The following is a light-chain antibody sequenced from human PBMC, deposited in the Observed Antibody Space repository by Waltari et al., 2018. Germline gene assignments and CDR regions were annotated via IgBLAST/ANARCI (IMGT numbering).Light chain of an antibody. V-gene: IGKV2-28*01. CDR1: QSLLDNTGYNY. CDR2: LAS. Sequence: DIVMRQSPLPLPVLPGEPATISRRSSQSLLDNTGYNYLDWYVQKPGQSPQILIYLASNRAAGVPDRFSGSGSGTDFTLKISRVEAEDVGIYYCMAALQTAAFGQGTRLEIK. J-gene: IGKJ5*01. CDR3: MAALQTAA.